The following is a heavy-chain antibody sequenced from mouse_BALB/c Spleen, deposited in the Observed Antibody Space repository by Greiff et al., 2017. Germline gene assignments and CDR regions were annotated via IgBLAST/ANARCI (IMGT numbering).Heavy chain of an antibody. CDR2: ISSGSSTI. D-gene: IGHD1-2*01. J-gene: IGHJ4*01. CDR1: GFTFSSFG. CDR3: ARSENYGYRYYAMDY. V-gene: IGHV5-17*02. Sequence: EVKLVESGGGLVQPGGSRKLSCAASGFTFSSFGMHWVRQAPEKGLEWVAYISSGSSTIYYADTVKGRFTISRDNPKNTLFLQMTSLRSEDTAMYYCARSENYGYRYYAMDYWGQGTSVTVSS.